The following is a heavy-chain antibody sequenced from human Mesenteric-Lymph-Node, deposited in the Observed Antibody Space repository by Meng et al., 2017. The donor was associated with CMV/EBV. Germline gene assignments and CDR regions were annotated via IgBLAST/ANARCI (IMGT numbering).Heavy chain of an antibody. J-gene: IGHJ4*02. CDR2: IYYSGST. V-gene: IGHV4-31*03. Sequence: CTVSGGSISSGGYYWSWLRQHPGKGLEWIGYIYYSGSTYYNPSLKSRVTISVDTSKNQFSLKLSSVTAADTAVYYCARNQKGWYSDYWGQGTLVTVSS. D-gene: IGHD6-19*01. CDR3: ARNQKGWYSDY. CDR1: GGSISSGGYY.